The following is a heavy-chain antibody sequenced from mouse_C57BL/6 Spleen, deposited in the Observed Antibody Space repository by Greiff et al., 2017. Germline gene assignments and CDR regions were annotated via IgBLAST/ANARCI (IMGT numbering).Heavy chain of an antibody. CDR1: GFTFSSYG. CDR3: ATPHYTTGVEYRYFDV. D-gene: IGHD1-1*01. V-gene: IGHV5-6*01. Sequence: EVPRVESGGDLVKPGGSLTLSCAASGFTFSSYGMCWVRQTPDERLGWVGTISSGGRYTYYPDSVKGRFTITRDNDKNALYLEMSRLKSEDTAMFDCATPHYTTGVEYRYFDVWGTGTTVTVSS. J-gene: IGHJ1*03. CDR2: ISSGGRYT.